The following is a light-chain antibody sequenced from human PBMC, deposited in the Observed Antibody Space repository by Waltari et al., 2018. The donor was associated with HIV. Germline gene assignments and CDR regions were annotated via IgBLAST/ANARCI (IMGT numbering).Light chain of an antibody. CDR1: QTIDTW. Sequence: DIQMTQTPAALSASVGDTVTITCRASQTIDTWLAWYQQKPGEAPNLLIYQASSLKSGVPSRFSGSGSETDFTLTINSLQPDDFATYYCQQYNTYSYTFGQGTKVEIK. V-gene: IGKV1-5*03. J-gene: IGKJ2*01. CDR3: QQYNTYSYT. CDR2: QAS.